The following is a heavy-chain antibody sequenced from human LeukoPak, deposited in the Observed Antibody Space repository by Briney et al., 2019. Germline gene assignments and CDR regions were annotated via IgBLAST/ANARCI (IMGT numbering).Heavy chain of an antibody. D-gene: IGHD1-26*01. Sequence: PSETLSLTCTVSGGSVSRGGYYWNWIRQHPGKGLEWIGFTSYSEGTYYNPSLMSRITISVDISQNQFSLKMRDVTAVDTAVYFCATADWESFYFDSWGQGALVAVSS. CDR2: TSYSEGT. J-gene: IGHJ4*02. V-gene: IGHV4-31*03. CDR3: ATADWESFYFDS. CDR1: GGSVSRGGYY.